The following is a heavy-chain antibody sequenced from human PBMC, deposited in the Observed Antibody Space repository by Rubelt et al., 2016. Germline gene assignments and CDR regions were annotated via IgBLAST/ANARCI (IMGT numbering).Heavy chain of an antibody. Sequence: GGSISSYYWSWIRQPPGKGLEWIGYSSYSGSTNYNPSLKSRVTISVDTSKNQFSLKLSSVTAADTAVYYCARGGHRDGYNYHFDYWGQGTLVTVSS. CDR1: GGSISSYY. V-gene: IGHV4-59*12. J-gene: IGHJ4*02. CDR3: ARGGHRDGYNYHFDY. CDR2: SSYSGST. D-gene: IGHD5-24*01.